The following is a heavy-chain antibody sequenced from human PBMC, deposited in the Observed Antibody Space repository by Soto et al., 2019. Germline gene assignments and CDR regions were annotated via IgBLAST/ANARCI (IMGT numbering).Heavy chain of an antibody. CDR3: ARGGWNYGPGPFDL. CDR2: ISAYNGKK. V-gene: IGHV1-18*04. J-gene: IGHJ3*01. Sequence: QFQLVQPGTKVKTPGASVKVPCHASCYTFTNYGINWVQQAPGQGLGWLAWISAYNGKKHHAPFVQDRVTMTTDPSTRTAYMELTSLRSDETAVYYCARGGWNYGPGPFDLWGQGTMVTVSS. D-gene: IGHD1-7*01. CDR1: CYTFTNYG.